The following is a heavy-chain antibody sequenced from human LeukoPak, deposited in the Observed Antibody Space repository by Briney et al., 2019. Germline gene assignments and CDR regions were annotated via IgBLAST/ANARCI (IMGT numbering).Heavy chain of an antibody. D-gene: IGHD3-10*01. V-gene: IGHV1-8*01. CDR3: ARAPYGSGSYPYYYYYMDV. Sequence: ASVKVSCKASGYTFTSYDINWVRQATGQGLEWMGWMNPNSGNTGYAQKFQGRVTMTRNTSISTAYMELSSLRSEDTAVYYCARAPYGSGSYPYYYYYMDVWGKGTTVTISS. CDR1: GYTFTSYD. J-gene: IGHJ6*03. CDR2: MNPNSGNT.